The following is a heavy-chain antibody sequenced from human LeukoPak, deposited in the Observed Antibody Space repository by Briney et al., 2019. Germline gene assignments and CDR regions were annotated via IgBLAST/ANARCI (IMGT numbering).Heavy chain of an antibody. Sequence: GGSLRLSCAASGFTFSSYGMHWVRQAPGKGLEWVAVISYDGSNKYYADSVKGRFTISRDNSKNTLYLQMNSLRAEDTAVYYCARVSEARAWEYYFDYWGQGTLVTVSS. CDR2: ISYDGSNK. D-gene: IGHD1-26*01. CDR1: GFTFSSYG. J-gene: IGHJ4*02. V-gene: IGHV3-30*03. CDR3: ARVSEARAWEYYFDY.